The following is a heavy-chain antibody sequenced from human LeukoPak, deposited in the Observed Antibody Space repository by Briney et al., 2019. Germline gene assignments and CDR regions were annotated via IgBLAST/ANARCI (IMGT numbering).Heavy chain of an antibody. Sequence: GGSLRLSCAASGFTFNSYNMNWVRQAPGKGLEGVSYISSSSSTIYYADSVKGRFTISRDSAKTSLFLQRNSLRDEDTAVYYCARAYSSSSGRDAFDSWGLGTLVTVSS. CDR1: GFTFNSYN. V-gene: IGHV3-48*02. J-gene: IGHJ3*02. D-gene: IGHD6-6*01. CDR3: ARAYSSSSGRDAFDS. CDR2: ISSSSSTI.